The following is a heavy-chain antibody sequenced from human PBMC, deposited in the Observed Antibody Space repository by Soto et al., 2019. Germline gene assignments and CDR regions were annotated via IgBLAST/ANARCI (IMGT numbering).Heavy chain of an antibody. Sequence: GGSLRLSCAASGFAFSSYGMHWVRQAPGKGLEWVAVISYDGSNKFYADSVKGRFTISRDNSKNTLYLQMNSLRAEDTAVYCCAKPGLEMATIRGAFDIWGQGTMVTVSS. CDR3: AKPGLEMATIRGAFDI. CDR1: GFAFSSYG. CDR2: ISYDGSNK. D-gene: IGHD5-12*01. V-gene: IGHV3-30*18. J-gene: IGHJ3*02.